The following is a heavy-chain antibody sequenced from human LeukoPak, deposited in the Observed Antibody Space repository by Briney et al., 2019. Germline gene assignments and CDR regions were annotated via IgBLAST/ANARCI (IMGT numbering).Heavy chain of an antibody. CDR1: GGSISSGSHY. V-gene: IGHV4-61*02. J-gene: IGHJ4*02. Sequence: SQTLSLTCTVSGGSISSGSHYWSWIRQPAGKGLEWIGRIYTSGSTNYNPSLKSRVTISVDTSKNRFSLKLSSVTAADTAVYYCARAGYRDNVLFDYWRQGTLVTVSS. CDR3: ARAGYRDNVLFDY. CDR2: IYTSGST. D-gene: IGHD3-16*02.